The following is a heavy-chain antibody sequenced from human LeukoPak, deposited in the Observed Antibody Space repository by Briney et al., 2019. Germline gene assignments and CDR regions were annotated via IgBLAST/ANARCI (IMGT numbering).Heavy chain of an antibody. CDR3: AKGVDTRRRIGMRVVVTHYFDH. D-gene: IGHD3-22*01. CDR2: INDSGGST. J-gene: IGHJ4*02. V-gene: IGHV3-23*01. Sequence: GASLRLSCAASGFTFSSYAMSWVRQAPGKGLEWVSGINDSGGSTYYADSVKGRFTISRDNSKNTLYLQMNSLRAEDTAVYYCAKGVDTRRRIGMRVVVTHYFDHWGQGTLVTVSS. CDR1: GFTFSSYA.